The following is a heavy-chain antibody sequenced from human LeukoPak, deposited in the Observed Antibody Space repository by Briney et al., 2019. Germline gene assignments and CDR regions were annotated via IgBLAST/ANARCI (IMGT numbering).Heavy chain of an antibody. CDR1: GGSVSSGSYY. CDR3: ARAPITMVQGVNFDY. V-gene: IGHV4-61*01. D-gene: IGHD3-10*01. CDR2: IYYSGST. Sequence: SETLSLTCTVSGGSVSSGSYYWSWIRQPPGKGLEWIGYIYYSGSTNYNPSLKSRVTISVDTSKNQFSLKLSSVTAADTAVYYCARAPITMVQGVNFDYWGQGTLVTVSS. J-gene: IGHJ4*02.